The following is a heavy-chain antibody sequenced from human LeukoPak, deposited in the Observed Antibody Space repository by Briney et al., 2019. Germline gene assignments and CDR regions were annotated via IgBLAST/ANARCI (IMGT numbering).Heavy chain of an antibody. CDR3: ASLVGSSSGGFDY. J-gene: IGHJ4*02. D-gene: IGHD6-19*01. V-gene: IGHV1-8*01. Sequence: ASVTLSCTASGYTFTIYDINWVRQAPGPGLERMGWMNPNSGNTGYAQKFQGRVTMTRNSSLSTAYMELSSLRSEDTAVYYCASLVGSSSGGFDYWGQGTLVTVSS. CDR1: GYTFTIYD. CDR2: MNPNSGNT.